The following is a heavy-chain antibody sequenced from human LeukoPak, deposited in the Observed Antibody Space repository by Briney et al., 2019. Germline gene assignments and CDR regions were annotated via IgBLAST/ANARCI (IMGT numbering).Heavy chain of an antibody. CDR2: IRYDGSNK. CDR1: GFTFSIYG. CDR3: AKDGEDYYGSGSYVDY. J-gene: IGHJ4*02. Sequence: GGSLRPSCAASGFTFSIYGMHWVRQAPGKGLEWVTFIRYDGSNKYYADSVKGRFTISRDNSKNTLYLQMNSLRAEDTAVYYCAKDGEDYYGSGSYVDYWGQGTLVTVSS. V-gene: IGHV3-30*02. D-gene: IGHD3-10*01.